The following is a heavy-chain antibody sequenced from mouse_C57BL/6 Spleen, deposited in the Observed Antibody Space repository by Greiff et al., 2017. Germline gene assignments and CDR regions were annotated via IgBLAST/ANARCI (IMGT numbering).Heavy chain of an antibody. CDR2: IWTGGGT. CDR1: GFSLTSYA. V-gene: IGHV2-9-1*01. Sequence: QVQLQQSGPGLVAPSQSLSITCTVSGFSLTSYAISWVRQPPGKGLEWLGVIWTGGGTNYNSALKSRLSISKDNSKSQVFLKMNSLQTDDTARYYCAREEDYYGSSSAWFAYWGQGTLVTVSA. CDR3: AREEDYYGSSSAWFAY. D-gene: IGHD1-1*01. J-gene: IGHJ3*01.